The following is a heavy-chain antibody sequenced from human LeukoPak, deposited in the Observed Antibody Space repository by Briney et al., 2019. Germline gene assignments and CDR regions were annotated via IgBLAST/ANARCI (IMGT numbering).Heavy chain of an antibody. Sequence: GGSLRLSCAASGFTMSTYWMSWVRQAPGKGLEWLASIKQGGSEQHYVESVKGRFTISRDNVKNSLYLQMNSLRAEDTAVYYCASAGTSYGDQFFDYWGQGTLVTVSS. CDR2: IKQGGSEQ. CDR1: GFTMSTYW. V-gene: IGHV3-7*01. D-gene: IGHD4-17*01. J-gene: IGHJ4*02. CDR3: ASAGTSYGDQFFDY.